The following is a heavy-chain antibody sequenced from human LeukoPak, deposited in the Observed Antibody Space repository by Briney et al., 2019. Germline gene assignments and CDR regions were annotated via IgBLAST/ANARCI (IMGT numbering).Heavy chain of an antibody. CDR1: GYTFTAYY. CDR3: ARGVGVDSLRRLDP. V-gene: IGHV1-2*02. Sequence: DSMKVSCKPSGYTFTAYYIHWVRQAPGQGLEWMGWINPNSGGTDYAQKFQGRVTMTRDTSISTVDMELSRLTYDDTAVYYCARGVGVDSLRRLDPWGQGTLVTVSS. J-gene: IGHJ5*02. D-gene: IGHD3-22*01. CDR2: INPNSGGT.